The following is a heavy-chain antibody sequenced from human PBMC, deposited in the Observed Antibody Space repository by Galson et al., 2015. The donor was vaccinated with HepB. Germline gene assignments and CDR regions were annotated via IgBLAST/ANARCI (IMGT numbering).Heavy chain of an antibody. Sequence: LSLTCTVSGGSISSYFWSWIRQPPGKGLEWIGYIYHSGSTNYNPSLKSRVTISVDTSKNQFSLKLSSVTAADTAVFYCVRVRLGVFDYWGQGALVTVSS. J-gene: IGHJ4*02. CDR2: IYHSGST. CDR1: GGSISSYF. CDR3: VRVRLGVFDY. D-gene: IGHD3-16*01. V-gene: IGHV4-59*01.